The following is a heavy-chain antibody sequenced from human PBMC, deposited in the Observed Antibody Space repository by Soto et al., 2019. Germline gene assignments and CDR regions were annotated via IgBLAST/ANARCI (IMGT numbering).Heavy chain of an antibody. Sequence: GGSLRLSCAASGFTVSSNYMSWVRQAPGKGLEWVSVIYSGASTYYADSVRGRFTISRDNSKNTLYLQMNSLRVEDTAVYYCAKKVPGSNPLDSWGQGALVTVSS. D-gene: IGHD1-1*01. J-gene: IGHJ4*02. V-gene: IGHV3-53*01. CDR1: GFTVSSNY. CDR3: AKKVPGSNPLDS. CDR2: IYSGAST.